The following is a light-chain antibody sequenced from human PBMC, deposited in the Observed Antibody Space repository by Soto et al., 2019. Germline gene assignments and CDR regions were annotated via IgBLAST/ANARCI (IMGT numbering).Light chain of an antibody. CDR2: GIF. V-gene: IGLV1-40*01. CDR3: QSYDNSLSGSEV. CDR1: SSNIGAGYD. J-gene: IGLJ1*01. Sequence: QSVLTQPPSVSGAPGQRVTISCTGSSSNIGAGYDVHWYQQLPGAAPTLLIFGIFNRPSGVSEQFSGSRSGASASLAIAGLQAEDEADYYCQSYDNSLSGSEVFGTGTKVTVL.